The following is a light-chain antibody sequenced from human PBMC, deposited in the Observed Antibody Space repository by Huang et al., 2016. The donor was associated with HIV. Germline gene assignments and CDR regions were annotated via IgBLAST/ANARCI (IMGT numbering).Light chain of an antibody. V-gene: IGKV3-11*01. CDR1: QSISRV. CDR2: DSS. Sequence: EVVLTQSPATLSLSPGESVTLSCRASQSISRVAWYQQRPGQAPRLLIYDSSRRATGIPARFSGSGSGTDFTLTINSLEPEDFAVYYCQQRGKWLTFGGGTKVEIK. J-gene: IGKJ4*01. CDR3: QQRGKWLT.